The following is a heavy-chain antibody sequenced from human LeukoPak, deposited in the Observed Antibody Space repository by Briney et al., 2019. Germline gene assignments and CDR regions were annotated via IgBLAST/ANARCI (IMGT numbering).Heavy chain of an antibody. CDR2: ISSTSNYI. D-gene: IGHD1-26*01. CDR3: ARDGVGSTAFDY. V-gene: IGHV3-21*06. Sequence: GGSLRLSRAASGFTFSTYTLNWVRQAPGRGLEWVSSISSTSNYIYYADSVKGRFTISRDNAKNSLYLQVNSLRAEDTAVYYCARDGVGSTAFDYWGQGTLVTVSS. CDR1: GFTFSTYT. J-gene: IGHJ4*02.